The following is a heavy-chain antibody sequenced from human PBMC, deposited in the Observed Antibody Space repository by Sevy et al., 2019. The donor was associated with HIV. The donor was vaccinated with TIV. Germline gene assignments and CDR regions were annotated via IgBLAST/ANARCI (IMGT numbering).Heavy chain of an antibody. CDR1: GFTFSNYA. D-gene: IGHD3-22*01. V-gene: IGHV3-23*01. J-gene: IGHJ3*02. CDR3: AKDRFDGSGYYPEGAFDI. CDR2: ISGSGFNT. Sequence: GGSLRLSCAASGFTFSNYALNWVRQVPGKGLEWVSTISGSGFNTYYGDSVKGRFTISRDNSKKTLYLQMSSLSPEDTALYYCAKDRFDGSGYYPEGAFDIWGQGTKVTVSS.